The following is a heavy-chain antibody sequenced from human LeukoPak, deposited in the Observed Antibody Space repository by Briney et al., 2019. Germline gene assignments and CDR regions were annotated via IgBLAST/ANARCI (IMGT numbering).Heavy chain of an antibody. D-gene: IGHD3-3*01. J-gene: IGHJ4*02. CDR3: AKVGSSAYYDFWSGYSHYFDY. V-gene: IGHV3-9*01. CDR1: GFTFDDYA. Sequence: GGSLRLSCAASGFTFDDYAMHWVRQAPGKGLEWVSGISWNSGSIGYADSVKGRFTISRDNAKNSLYLQMSSLRAEDTALYYCAKVGSSAYYDFWSGYSHYFDYWGQGTLVTVSS. CDR2: ISWNSGSI.